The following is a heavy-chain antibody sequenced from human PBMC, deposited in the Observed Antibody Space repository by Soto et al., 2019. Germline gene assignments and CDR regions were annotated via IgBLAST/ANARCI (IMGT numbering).Heavy chain of an antibody. D-gene: IGHD3-16*01. V-gene: IGHV1-18*01. CDR3: ARIGVSSGHESPDFDS. Sequence: AAVKVSCKASGYTFNFYGITWVLQSPVQGLDWMGWISGFNGNTNYAADLQGRVTMTTDTSTSTAYMELRGLRSVDTAVYYCARIGVSSGHESPDFDSWGQGTLVTVSS. J-gene: IGHJ4*02. CDR2: ISGFNGNT. CDR1: GYTFNFYG.